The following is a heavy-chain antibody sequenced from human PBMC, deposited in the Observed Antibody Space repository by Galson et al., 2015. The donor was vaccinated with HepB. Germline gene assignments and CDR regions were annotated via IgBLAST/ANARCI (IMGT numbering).Heavy chain of an antibody. Sequence: SLRLSCAASGFTVSSNYMSWVRQAPGRGLECVSVIYSGGHTYYADSVRGRFIISRDNSKNTLYLQMNSLRVEDTAVYYCARGYSRSWYSGLGFWGQGTLVTVSS. J-gene: IGHJ4*02. D-gene: IGHD6-13*01. V-gene: IGHV3-53*01. CDR3: ARGYSRSWYSGLGF. CDR2: IYSGGHT. CDR1: GFTVSSNY.